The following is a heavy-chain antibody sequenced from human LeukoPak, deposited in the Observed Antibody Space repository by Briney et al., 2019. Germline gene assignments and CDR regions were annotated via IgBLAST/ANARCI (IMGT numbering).Heavy chain of an antibody. CDR1: GGSFSGYH. D-gene: IGHD5-12*01. Sequence: SETLSLTCAVYGGSFSGYHWSWIRQPPGKGLEWIGEINHSGSTNYNPSLKSRVTISVDTSKNQFSLKLSSVTAADTAVYYCARARWLRRIYYFDYWGQGTLVTVSS. CDR3: ARARWLRRIYYFDY. V-gene: IGHV4-34*01. CDR2: INHSGST. J-gene: IGHJ4*02.